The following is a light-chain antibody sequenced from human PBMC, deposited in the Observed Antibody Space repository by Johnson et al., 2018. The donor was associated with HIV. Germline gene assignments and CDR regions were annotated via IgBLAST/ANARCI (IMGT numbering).Light chain of an antibody. CDR2: ENN. CDR3: GTWDYSRSGYV. J-gene: IGLJ1*01. V-gene: IGLV1-51*02. Sequence: QSVLTQPPSVSAAPGQTVTISCSGSSSNIGNNYVSWYQQLPGTAPKLLIYENNKRPSGIPDRFSGSKSGTSATLGITGLQTGDEADYYCGTWDYSRSGYVFGSGTKVT. CDR1: SSNIGNNY.